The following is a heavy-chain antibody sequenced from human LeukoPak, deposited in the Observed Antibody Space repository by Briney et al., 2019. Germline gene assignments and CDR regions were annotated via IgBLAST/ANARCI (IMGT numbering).Heavy chain of an antibody. J-gene: IGHJ4*02. V-gene: IGHV3-23*01. Sequence: PGGSLRLSCAASGFTLSTYGMNWVRQAPGKGLEWVSGISPSGDITYYADSVMGRFSISRDNAKNSLYLQMNSLRAEDTAVYYCARGTMFPYYFDYWGQGTLVTVSS. CDR1: GFTLSTYG. CDR2: ISPSGDIT. CDR3: ARGTMFPYYFDY. D-gene: IGHD3-10*02.